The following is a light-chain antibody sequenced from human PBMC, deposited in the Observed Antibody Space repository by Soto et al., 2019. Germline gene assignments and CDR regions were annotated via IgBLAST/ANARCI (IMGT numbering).Light chain of an antibody. CDR2: GAS. J-gene: IGKJ4*01. CDR3: QQFNDYPLT. Sequence: DIQLTQSPSFLSASVGDRVTITCRASQAISSYLAWYRQKPGKPPKLLIYGASTLQSDVPSRFSGSGSGTEFTLTVSSLQAEDSATYYCQQFNDYPLTFGGGTKVEIK. CDR1: QAISSY. V-gene: IGKV1-9*01.